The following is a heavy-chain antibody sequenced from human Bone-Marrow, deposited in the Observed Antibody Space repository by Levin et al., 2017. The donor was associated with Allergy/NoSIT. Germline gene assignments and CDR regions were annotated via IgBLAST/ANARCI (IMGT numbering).Heavy chain of an antibody. CDR3: ARATTWGWFDP. Sequence: GGSLRLSCAASGFTFTSYGMNWVRQAPGKGLEWISYISTNNVTVYYADSVKGRFTVSRDNAKNSVHLQMNSLRVEDTAVYFCARATTWGWFDPWGQGTLVSVSS. V-gene: IGHV3-48*04. CDR1: GFTFTSYG. CDR2: ISTNNVTV. J-gene: IGHJ5*02. D-gene: IGHD1-1*01.